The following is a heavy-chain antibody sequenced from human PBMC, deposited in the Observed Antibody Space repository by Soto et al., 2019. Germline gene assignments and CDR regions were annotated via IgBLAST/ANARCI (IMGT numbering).Heavy chain of an antibody. CDR3: ARGVRSSSWYDSWFDP. V-gene: IGHV4-61*08. J-gene: IGHJ5*02. Sequence: SETLSLTCTVSGGSISSGDYYWSWIRQPPGKGLEWIGYIYYSGNTNYNPSLKSRVSISVDTSKNQFSLKLSSVTAADTAVYYCARGVRSSSWYDSWFDPWGQGTLVTVSS. D-gene: IGHD6-13*01. CDR2: IYYSGNT. CDR1: GGSISSGDYY.